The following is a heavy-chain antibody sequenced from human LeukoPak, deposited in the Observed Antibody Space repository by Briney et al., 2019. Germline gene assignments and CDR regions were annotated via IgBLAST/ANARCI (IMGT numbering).Heavy chain of an antibody. Sequence: PSETLSLTCAVSGGSISSGGYSWSWIRQPPGKGLEWIGYIYHSGSTYYNPSLKSRVTISVDRSKNQFSLKLSSVTAADTAVYYRARGAASGDLDYWGQGTLVTVSS. CDR1: GGSISSGGYS. CDR3: ARGAASGDLDY. D-gene: IGHD3-10*01. CDR2: IYHSGST. J-gene: IGHJ4*02. V-gene: IGHV4-30-2*01.